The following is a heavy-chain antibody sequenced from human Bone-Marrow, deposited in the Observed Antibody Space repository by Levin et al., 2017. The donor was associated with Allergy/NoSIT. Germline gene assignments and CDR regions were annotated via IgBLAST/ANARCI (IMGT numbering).Heavy chain of an antibody. CDR1: GFTFGDYA. CDR3: SRFGGFDV. Sequence: SCTTSGFTFGDYAMSWFRQAPGKGLEWLSFIRSKAYDGTTEYAASVKGRFTISRDDSNSIAYLHMNSLKTEDTAVYYCSRFGGFDVWGQGTLVTVSS. J-gene: IGHJ4*02. D-gene: IGHD3-10*01. V-gene: IGHV3-49*03. CDR2: IRSKAYDGTT.